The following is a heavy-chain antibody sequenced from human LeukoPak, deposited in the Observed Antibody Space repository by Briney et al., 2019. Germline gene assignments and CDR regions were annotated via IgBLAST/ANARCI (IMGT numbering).Heavy chain of an antibody. CDR3: ARLAPRWGLDY. V-gene: IGHV3-30-3*01. CDR1: GFTFSSYA. CDR2: ISYDGSNK. Sequence: GRSLRLSCAASGFTFSSYAMHWVRQAPGKGLEWVAVISYDGSNKYYADSVKGRFTISRDNSKNTLYLQMNSLRAEDTAVYYCARLAPRWGLDYWGQGTLVTVSS. D-gene: IGHD1-26*01. J-gene: IGHJ4*02.